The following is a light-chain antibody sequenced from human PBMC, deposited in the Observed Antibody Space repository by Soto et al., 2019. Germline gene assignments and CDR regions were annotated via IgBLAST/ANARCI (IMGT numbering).Light chain of an antibody. J-gene: IGKJ1*01. Sequence: DIVMTQSPDSLAVSLGERATINCKSSQSVLYSSNNNNYLAWYQQKQGQPPKLLIYWASIRESGVPDRFSGIGSETDCTFTISSLQAEDVAVYYCQQYLGTPQAFGQGTKVAIK. CDR3: QQYLGTPQA. V-gene: IGKV4-1*01. CDR2: WAS. CDR1: QSVLYSSNNNNY.